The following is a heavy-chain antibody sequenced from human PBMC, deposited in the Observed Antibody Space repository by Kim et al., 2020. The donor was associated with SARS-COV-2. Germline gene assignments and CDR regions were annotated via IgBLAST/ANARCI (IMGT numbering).Heavy chain of an antibody. CDR2: IYYSGST. CDR1: GGSISSSSYY. J-gene: IGHJ5*02. V-gene: IGHV4-39*07. CDR3: ARGLFAVQYYYDSSGYSNWFDP. Sequence: SETLSLTCTVSGGSISSSSYYWGWIRRPPGKGLEWIGNIYYSGSTYYNPSLKRRVTISVDTSKNQFSLKLSSVTAADTAVYHCARGLFAVQYYYDSSGYSNWFDPWGQGTLVTVSS. D-gene: IGHD3-22*01.